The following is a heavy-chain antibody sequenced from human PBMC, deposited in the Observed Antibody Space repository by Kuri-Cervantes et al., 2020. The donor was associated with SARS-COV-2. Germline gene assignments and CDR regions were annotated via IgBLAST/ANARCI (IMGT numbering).Heavy chain of an antibody. V-gene: IGHV1-69*13. Sequence: SVKVSCKASRDTFTTFGFSWVRQAPGQGLEWMGGIIPFFGTPSYAQRFEGRVTITADESTRTVYMEMTSLTFEDSAVYFCARDVGYGGSSELDITYFDYWGQGTLVTVSS. J-gene: IGHJ4*02. D-gene: IGHD4-23*01. CDR3: ARDVGYGGSSELDITYFDY. CDR2: IIPFFGTP. CDR1: RDTFTTFG.